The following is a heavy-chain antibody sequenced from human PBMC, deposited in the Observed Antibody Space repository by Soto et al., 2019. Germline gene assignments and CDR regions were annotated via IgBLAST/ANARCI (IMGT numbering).Heavy chain of an antibody. Sequence: SETLSLTCTVSGGSISSYYWSWIRQPPGKGLEWIGYIYYSGSTNYNPSLKSRVTISVDTSKNQFSLKLSSVTAADTAVYYCAREVATSNYYYYMDVWGKGTTVTVSS. CDR3: AREVATSNYYYYMDV. D-gene: IGHD5-12*01. CDR1: GGSISSYY. CDR2: IYYSGST. V-gene: IGHV4-59*01. J-gene: IGHJ6*03.